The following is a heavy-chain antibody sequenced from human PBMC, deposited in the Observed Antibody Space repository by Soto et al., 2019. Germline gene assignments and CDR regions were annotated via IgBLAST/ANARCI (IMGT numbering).Heavy chain of an antibody. Sequence: GGSLRLSCAASGFSLSYAWMSWVRQAPGKGLEWVGRIKSKTNGGTKDYAAPVKGRFTISRDDSKNTLYLQMNSLRTEDTAVYYCSTSDLGSAVDYWGQGTLVTVSS. CDR3: STSDLGSAVDY. V-gene: IGHV3-15*01. CDR2: IKSKTNGGTK. CDR1: GFSLSYAW. J-gene: IGHJ4*02. D-gene: IGHD1-26*01.